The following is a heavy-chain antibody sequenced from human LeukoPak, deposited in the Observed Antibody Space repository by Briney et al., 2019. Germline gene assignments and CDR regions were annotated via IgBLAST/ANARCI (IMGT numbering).Heavy chain of an antibody. J-gene: IGHJ4*02. CDR3: ARGSQVDDFWSGYRAPLDY. CDR1: GGSISSSGYY. D-gene: IGHD3-3*01. CDR2: VYYSGSA. Sequence: SETLSLTCTVSGGSISSSGYYWSWLRQTPGKGLEWIGTVYYSGSAYYNPSLKTQVTISVDTSKNQFSLKLSSVTAADTAVYYCARGSQVDDFWSGYRAPLDYWGQGTLVTVSS. V-gene: IGHV4-39*01.